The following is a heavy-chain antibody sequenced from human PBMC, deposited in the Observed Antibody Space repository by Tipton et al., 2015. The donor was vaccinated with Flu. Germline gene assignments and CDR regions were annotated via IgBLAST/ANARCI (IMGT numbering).Heavy chain of an antibody. J-gene: IGHJ6*03. V-gene: IGHV4-59*08. CDR1: GGSISSYY. CDR2: VYYSGST. Sequence: TLSLTCTVSGGSISSYYWSWIRQPPGKGLEWIGYVYYSGSTSYNPSLQSRVTISIATSKNQFSLKLSSVTAADTAVYYCARVGSSGLYYYYMDVWGKGTTVTVSS. CDR3: ARVGSSGLYYYYMDV. D-gene: IGHD3-22*01.